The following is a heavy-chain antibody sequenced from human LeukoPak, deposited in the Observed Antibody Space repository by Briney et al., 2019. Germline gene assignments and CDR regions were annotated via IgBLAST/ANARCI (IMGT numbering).Heavy chain of an antibody. CDR2: ISSGGLTI. V-gene: IGHV3-48*04. Sequence: GGSLRHSFFSSSYSVSTYPDNSCRQAPGKGLEWLSYISSGGLTIFYADSVKGRFTISRDNTKNAIYLDMTNLRAEDTAVYCAGRECDYSDYFYFWGQGTLVAVSS. CDR3: GRECDYSDYFYF. D-gene: IGHD4/OR15-4a*01. J-gene: IGHJ4*02. CDR1: SYSVSTYP.